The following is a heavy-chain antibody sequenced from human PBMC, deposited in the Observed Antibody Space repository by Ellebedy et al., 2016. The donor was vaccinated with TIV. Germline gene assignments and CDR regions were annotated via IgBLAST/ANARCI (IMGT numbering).Heavy chain of an antibody. V-gene: IGHV3-23*01. D-gene: IGHD3-22*01. J-gene: IGHJ4*02. CDR3: AKGGGAIQYYYDSSGTY. CDR1: GFSFSSYA. CDR2: ISDSGGSP. Sequence: GESLKISXAASGFSFSSYAMSWVRQAPGKGLEWVSGISDSGGSPYYADSVKGRFTISRDNSKNTLYLQMNSLRAEDTAVYYCAKGGGAIQYYYDSSGTYWGQGTLVTVSS.